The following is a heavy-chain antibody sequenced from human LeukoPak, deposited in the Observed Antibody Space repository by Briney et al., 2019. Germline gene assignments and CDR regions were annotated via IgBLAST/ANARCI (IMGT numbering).Heavy chain of an antibody. D-gene: IGHD5-24*01. V-gene: IGHV3-23*01. Sequence: GGSLRLSCAASGFTLNNYAMTWVRQAPGKGLEWVSGILTSGATYYAESVKNRFTISRDSSQNTMYLQVNSPRAEDTAVYYCAKDMTYNDGRWEFDPWGQGTLVTVS. CDR1: GFTLNNYA. J-gene: IGHJ5*02. CDR2: ILTSGAT. CDR3: AKDMTYNDGRWEFDP.